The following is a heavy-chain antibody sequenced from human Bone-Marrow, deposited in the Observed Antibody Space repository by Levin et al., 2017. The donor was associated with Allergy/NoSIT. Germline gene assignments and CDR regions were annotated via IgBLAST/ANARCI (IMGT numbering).Heavy chain of an antibody. Sequence: PGESPKISCKASGYTFTSYYMHWVRQAPGQGLEWMGIINPSGGSPTYAQKFQGRVTMTRDTSTSTVYMELSSLRSEDTAVYYCAREFVVVVVATAPPRDSDAFDIWGQGTMVTVSS. D-gene: IGHD2-15*01. CDR1: GYTFTSYY. V-gene: IGHV1-46*01. J-gene: IGHJ3*02. CDR3: AREFVVVVVATAPPRDSDAFDI. CDR2: INPSGGSP.